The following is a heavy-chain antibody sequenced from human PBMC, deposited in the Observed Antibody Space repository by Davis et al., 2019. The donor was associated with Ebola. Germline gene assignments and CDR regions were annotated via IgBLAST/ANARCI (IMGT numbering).Heavy chain of an antibody. V-gene: IGHV4-39*01. D-gene: IGHD2-8*02. CDR1: GGSTSSRSYY. CDR3: ARGSLGYCTGGVCYGYYYYYGMDV. Sequence: MPSETLSLTCTVSGGSTSSRSYYWGWIRQPPGKGLEWIGTVDHSGNPYYNPSLESRLTIVVDTSKNQFSLKLSSVTAADTAVYYCARGSLGYCTGGVCYGYYYYYGMDVWGQGTTVTVSS. CDR2: VDHSGNP. J-gene: IGHJ6*02.